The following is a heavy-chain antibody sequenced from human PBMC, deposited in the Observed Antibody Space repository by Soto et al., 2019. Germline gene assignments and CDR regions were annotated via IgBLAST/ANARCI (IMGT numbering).Heavy chain of an antibody. CDR2: IYWDDDK. Sequence: SGPTLVKPTQTLTLTCTFSGFSLSTSGVGVGWIRQPPGKALEWLALIYWDDDKRYSPSLKSRLTITKDTSKNQVVLTMTNMDPVDTATYYCAHRPKYPGGVGYFDWLAPYYFDYWGQGTLVTVSS. CDR3: AHRPKYPGGVGYFDWLAPYYFDY. CDR1: GFSLSTSGVG. D-gene: IGHD3-9*01. J-gene: IGHJ4*02. V-gene: IGHV2-5*02.